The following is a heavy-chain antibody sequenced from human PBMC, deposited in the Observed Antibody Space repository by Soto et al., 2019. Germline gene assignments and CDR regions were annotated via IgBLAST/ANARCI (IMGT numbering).Heavy chain of an antibody. CDR1: GFSVGSNY. J-gene: IGHJ4*02. Sequence: EVQLVETGGGLIQPGGSLRLSCAASGFSVGSNYMSWVRQAPGKGLEWVSSISSSSSYIYYADSVKGRFTISRDNAKNSLYLQMNSLRAEDTAVYYCARDKDAAVVVAATPIDYWGQGTLVTVSS. CDR2: ISSSSSYI. D-gene: IGHD2-15*01. V-gene: IGHV3-21*01. CDR3: ARDKDAAVVVAATPIDY.